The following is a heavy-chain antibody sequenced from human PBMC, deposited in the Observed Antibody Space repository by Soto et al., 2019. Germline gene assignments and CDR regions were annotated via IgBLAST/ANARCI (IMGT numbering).Heavy chain of an antibody. CDR2: ISAYNGNT. CDR3: ARPHTQWRRNQFDY. J-gene: IGHJ4*02. Sequence: SVKGSCKASGYTFTSYGISWVRQAPVQGLEWMGWISAYNGNTNYAQKLQGRVTMTTDTSTSTAYMELRSLRSDDTAVYYCARPHTQWRRNQFDYWGQGTLVTVSS. D-gene: IGHD5-12*01. V-gene: IGHV1-18*01. CDR1: GYTFTSYG.